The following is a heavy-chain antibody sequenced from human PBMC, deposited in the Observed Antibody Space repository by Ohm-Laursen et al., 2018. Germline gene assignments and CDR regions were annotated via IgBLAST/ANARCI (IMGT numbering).Heavy chain of an antibody. D-gene: IGHD6-25*01. V-gene: IGHV4-59*01. CDR3: ARDQWGGRLPHL. CDR1: GGSISSYY. CDR2: TYYSGST. Sequence: SETLSLTCTVSGGSISSYYWSWIRQPPGKRLEWIGYTYYSGSTNYNPSLKSGVTISVDTSKNQFSLNLSSVTAADTAVYYCARDQWGGRLPHLWGQGTTVTVSS. J-gene: IGHJ6*02.